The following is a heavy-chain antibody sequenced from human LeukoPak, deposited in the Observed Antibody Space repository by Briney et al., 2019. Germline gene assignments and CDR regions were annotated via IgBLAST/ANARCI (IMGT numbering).Heavy chain of an antibody. CDR2: VSSSGTTT. D-gene: IGHD5-24*01. CDR3: ARADRDGNKRFLD. J-gene: IGHJ4*02. Sequence: GGALRLSCAASGFTFSSYSVIWARQAPGKGLEWVSYVSSSGTTTYYADSVKGRFTISRDNGKNLVSLQMSSLRDEYTAVYYCARADRDGNKRFLDWGQGTLVTVSS. CDR1: GFTFSSYS. V-gene: IGHV3-48*02.